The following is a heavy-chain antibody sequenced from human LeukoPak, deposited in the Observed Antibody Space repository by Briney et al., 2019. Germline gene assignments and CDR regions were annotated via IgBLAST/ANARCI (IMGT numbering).Heavy chain of an antibody. CDR1: GFAFNNYA. CDR3: AKDDLEAPFFDY. V-gene: IGHV3-23*01. J-gene: IGHJ4*02. CDR2: ISDNGGST. Sequence: GGSLRLSCAASGFAFNNYAMSWVRQAPGEGLEWVSTISDNGGSTYYADSVKGRFTISRDNSKNTLYLQMNSLRAEDTAVYYCAKDDLEAPFFDYWGQGTLVTVSS.